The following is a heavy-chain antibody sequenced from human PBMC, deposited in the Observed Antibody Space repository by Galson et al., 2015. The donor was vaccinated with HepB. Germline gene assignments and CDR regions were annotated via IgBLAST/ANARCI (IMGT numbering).Heavy chain of an antibody. V-gene: IGHV4-34*01. D-gene: IGHD4-23*01. CDR2: VTHGGSG. CDR3: AREGSKGAYDGNYFDC. Sequence: TLSLTCGVSGESLSGYHWSWIRQAPGKGLEWIGKVTHGGSGNYNPSLTGRVTISADTSKSQVSLKMTSVTAADTAIYYCAREGSKGAYDGNYFDCWGQGNLVAVSS. CDR1: GESLSGYH. J-gene: IGHJ4*02.